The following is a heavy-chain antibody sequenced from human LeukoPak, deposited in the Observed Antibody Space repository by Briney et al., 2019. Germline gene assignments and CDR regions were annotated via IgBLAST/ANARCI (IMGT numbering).Heavy chain of an antibody. CDR1: GFTFTTYW. J-gene: IGHJ4*02. Sequence: GGSLRLSCAASGFTFTTYWMNWVRQAPGTGLVWVSLINRDGSTTNYADSVKGRFTISRDNAKNSLYLQMNSLRAEDTAVYYCPSTRRGWGQGTLVTVSS. CDR3: PSTRRG. V-gene: IGHV3-74*01. CDR2: INRDGSTT.